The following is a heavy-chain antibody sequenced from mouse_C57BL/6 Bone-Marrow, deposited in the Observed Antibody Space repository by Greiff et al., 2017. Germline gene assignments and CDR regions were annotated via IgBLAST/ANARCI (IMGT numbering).Heavy chain of an antibody. CDR2: ILPGSGST. CDR3: TTWDYDVWFAY. D-gene: IGHD2-4*01. Sequence: VQLQQSGAELMKPGASVKLSCKATGYTFTGYWIEWVKQRPGHGLEWIGEILPGSGSTNYNEKFKGKATFTADTSSNTAYMQLSSLTSEDTAVYYCTTWDYDVWFAYWGQGTLVTVSA. CDR1: GYTFTGYW. J-gene: IGHJ3*01. V-gene: IGHV1-9*01.